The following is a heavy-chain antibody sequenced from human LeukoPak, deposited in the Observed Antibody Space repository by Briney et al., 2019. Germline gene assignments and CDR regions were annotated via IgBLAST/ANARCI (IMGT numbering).Heavy chain of an antibody. D-gene: IGHD3-22*01. J-gene: IGHJ4*02. CDR2: INPSGGST. Sequence: GALVKVSCKASGYTFTRYYIHWVRQAPGQGLEWMGIINPSGGSTSYAQKFQGRVTMTRDTSTSTVYMELSSLRSDDTAVYYCARSYYDNSGDFDYWGQGTLVTVSS. CDR1: GYTFTRYY. V-gene: IGHV1-46*01. CDR3: ARSYYDNSGDFDY.